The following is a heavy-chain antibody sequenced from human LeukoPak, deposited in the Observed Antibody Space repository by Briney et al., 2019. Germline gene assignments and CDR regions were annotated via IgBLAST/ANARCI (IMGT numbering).Heavy chain of an antibody. CDR2: IYYSGST. D-gene: IGHD1-7*01. J-gene: IGHJ5*02. CDR3: ARDSSDWNYGRFDP. Sequence: SETLSLTCTASGGSISSYYWSWIRQPPGKGLEWIGYIYYSGSTNYNPSLKSRVTISVDTSKNQFSLKLSSVTAADTAVYYCARDSSDWNYGRFDPWGQGTLVTVSS. CDR1: GGSISSYY. V-gene: IGHV4-59*01.